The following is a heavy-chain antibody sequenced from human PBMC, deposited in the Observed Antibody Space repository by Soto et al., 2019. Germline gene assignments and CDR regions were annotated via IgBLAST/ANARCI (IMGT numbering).Heavy chain of an antibody. CDR3: AREGLRGYSNWFDP. Sequence: PSETLSLTCTVSGGSISSYYWSWIRQPPGKGLEWIGYIYYSGSTNYNPSLKSRVTISVDTSKNQFSLKLSSVTAADTAVYYCAREGLRGYSNWFDPWGQGTLVTVS. CDR1: GGSISSYY. V-gene: IGHV4-59*01. D-gene: IGHD5-12*01. CDR2: IYYSGST. J-gene: IGHJ5*02.